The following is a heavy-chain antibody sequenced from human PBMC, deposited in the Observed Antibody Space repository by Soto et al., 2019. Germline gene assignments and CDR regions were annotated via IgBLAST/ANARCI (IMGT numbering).Heavy chain of an antibody. Sequence: PSETLSLTCTVSGGSISSYYWSWIRQPPGKGLEWIGYFCYSVSTNYNPSLKSRVTISVDTSKNQFSLKLASVTAADTAVYYCARGNRWFDPWGPGTLVTVSS. J-gene: IGHJ5*02. CDR3: ARGNRWFDP. CDR2: FCYSVST. CDR1: GGSISSYY. V-gene: IGHV4-59*13.